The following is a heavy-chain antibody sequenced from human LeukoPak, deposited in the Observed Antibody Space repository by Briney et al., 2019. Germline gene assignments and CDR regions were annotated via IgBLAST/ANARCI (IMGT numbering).Heavy chain of an antibody. D-gene: IGHD3-22*01. CDR3: GGSYDSSGPEYCYYYGMDV. CDR1: GGSISSSSYY. V-gene: IGHV4-39*01. Sequence: SETLSLTCTVSGGSISSSSYYWGWIRQPPGKGLEWIGSIYYSGSTYYNPSLKSRVTISVDTSKNQFSLKLSSVTAADTAVYYCGGSYDSSGPEYCYYYGMDVWGQGTTVTVSS. CDR2: IYYSGST. J-gene: IGHJ6*02.